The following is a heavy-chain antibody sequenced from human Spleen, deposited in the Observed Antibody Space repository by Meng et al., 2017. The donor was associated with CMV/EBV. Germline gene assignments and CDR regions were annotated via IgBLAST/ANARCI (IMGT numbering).Heavy chain of an antibody. J-gene: IGHJ4*02. CDR2: MHPTGRS. CDR1: NYSINSGYY. CDR3: ARVNWNPDY. Sequence: GSLRLSCTVSNYSINSGYYWGWIRQPPGKGLECIRNMHPTGRSYYNSSLKSRVTISLDTSKNQFSLRLTSVTAADTAVYYCARVNWNPDYWGQGTLVTVSS. V-gene: IGHV4-38-2*02. D-gene: IGHD1-1*01.